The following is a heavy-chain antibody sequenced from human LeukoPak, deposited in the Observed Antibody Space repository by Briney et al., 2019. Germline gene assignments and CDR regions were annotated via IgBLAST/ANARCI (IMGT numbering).Heavy chain of an antibody. CDR1: GFTFSSYG. Sequence: GRSLRLSCAASGFTFSSYGMHWVRQAPGKGLEWVAVISYDGSNKYYADSVKGRFTISRDNSKNTLYLQMNSLRAEDTAVYYCARGFYDSSGYYFDYWGQGTLVTVSS. D-gene: IGHD3-22*01. J-gene: IGHJ4*02. CDR2: ISYDGSNK. V-gene: IGHV3-30*03. CDR3: ARGFYDSSGYYFDY.